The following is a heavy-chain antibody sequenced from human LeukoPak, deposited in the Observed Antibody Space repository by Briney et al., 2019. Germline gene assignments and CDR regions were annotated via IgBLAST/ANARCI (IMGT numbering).Heavy chain of an antibody. V-gene: IGHV3-7*01. CDR2: INQDGSEE. CDR3: VRDGGVSGYDLLDY. Sequence: GGSLRLSCAASGFTFSNYWMTWVRQAPGKGLEWVAHINQDGSEEHYMDSVKARFTISRDNAKNSLSLQMNSLRAEDTAVYYCVRDGGVSGYDLLDYWGQGTLVSVCS. J-gene: IGHJ4*02. D-gene: IGHD5-12*01. CDR1: GFTFSNYW.